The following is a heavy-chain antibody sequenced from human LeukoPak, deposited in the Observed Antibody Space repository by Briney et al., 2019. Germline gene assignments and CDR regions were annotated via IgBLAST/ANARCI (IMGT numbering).Heavy chain of an antibody. CDR2: IYHSGST. Sequence: SQTLSLTCAVSGGSISSGGYSWSWIRQPPGKGLEWIGYIYHSGSTYYNPSLKSRVTTSVDRSKNQFSLKLSSVTAADTAVYYCARASPLDYDFWSGYYSDAFDIWGQGTMVTVSS. CDR1: GGSISSGGYS. CDR3: ARASPLDYDFWSGYYSDAFDI. V-gene: IGHV4-30-2*01. D-gene: IGHD3-3*01. J-gene: IGHJ3*02.